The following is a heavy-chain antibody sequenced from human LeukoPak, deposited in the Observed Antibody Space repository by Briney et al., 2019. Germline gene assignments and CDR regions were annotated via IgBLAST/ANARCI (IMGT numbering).Heavy chain of an antibody. J-gene: IGHJ4*02. CDR2: IYYSGST. V-gene: IGHV4-59*01. Sequence: PSETLSLTCTVSGGSISSYYWSWIRQPPGKGLEWIGYIYYSGSTNYNPSLKSRVTISVDTSKNQLSLKLSSVTAADTAVYYCARRYGNFDYWGQGTLVTVSS. CDR3: ARRYGNFDY. CDR1: GGSISSYY. D-gene: IGHD4-17*01.